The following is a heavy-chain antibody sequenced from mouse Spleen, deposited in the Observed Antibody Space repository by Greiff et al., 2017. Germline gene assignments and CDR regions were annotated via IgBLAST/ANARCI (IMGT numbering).Heavy chain of an antibody. V-gene: IGHV5-9-3*01. Sequence: DVKLVESGGGLVKPGGSLKLSCAASGFTFSSYAMSWVRQTPEKRLVWVATISSGGSYTYYPDSVKGRFTISRDNAKNTLYLQMSSLRSEDTAMYYCARQANWDYWGQGTTLTVSS. CDR3: ARQANWDY. CDR2: ISSGGSYT. CDR1: GFTFSSYA. J-gene: IGHJ2*01. D-gene: IGHD4-1*01.